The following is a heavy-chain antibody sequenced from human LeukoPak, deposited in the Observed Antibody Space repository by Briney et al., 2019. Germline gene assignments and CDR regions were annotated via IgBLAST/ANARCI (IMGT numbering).Heavy chain of an antibody. CDR1: GGSFSGYY. CDR3: ARDGSSTYYYYMDV. CDR2: INHSGST. J-gene: IGHJ6*03. V-gene: IGHV4-34*01. Sequence: SETLSLTCAVYGGSFSGYYWSWIRQPPGKGLEWIGEINHSGSTNYNPSLKSRVTISVDTSKNQFSLKLSSVTAADTAVYYCARDGSSTYYYYMDVWGKGTTVTISS. D-gene: IGHD6-13*01.